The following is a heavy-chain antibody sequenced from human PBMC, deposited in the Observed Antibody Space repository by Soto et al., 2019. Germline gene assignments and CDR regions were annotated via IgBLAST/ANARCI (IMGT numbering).Heavy chain of an antibody. Sequence: SETLSLTCTVSGDSITSYNWNWLRQPPGKALEWIGYVYSSGSTNYNPSLKSRVTISVDTSRNQFSLKVNSVTAADTAMYYCARRAGGGVTGIFDNGLAPGGEGILVTVSS. D-gene: IGHD3-3*02. V-gene: IGHV4-59*01. CDR1: GDSITSYN. CDR2: VYSSGST. J-gene: IGHJ5*02. CDR3: ARRAGGGVTGIFDNGLAP.